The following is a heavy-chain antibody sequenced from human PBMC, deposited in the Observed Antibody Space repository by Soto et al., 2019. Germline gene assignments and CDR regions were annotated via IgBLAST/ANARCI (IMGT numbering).Heavy chain of an antibody. D-gene: IGHD3-16*01. J-gene: IGHJ4*02. Sequence: GGSLRLSCAASGFTFSDYYMSWIRQAPGKGLEWVSYISSSSSYTNYADSVKGRFTISRDNAKNSLYLQMNSLRAEDTAVYYCARGSYLGEYYFDYWGQGTLVTVSS. CDR3: ARGSYLGEYYFDY. CDR1: GFTFSDYY. V-gene: IGHV3-11*06. CDR2: ISSSSSYT.